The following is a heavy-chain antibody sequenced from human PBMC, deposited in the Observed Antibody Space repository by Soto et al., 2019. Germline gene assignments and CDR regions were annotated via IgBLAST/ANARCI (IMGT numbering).Heavy chain of an antibody. V-gene: IGHV4-59*01. CDR2: MDNTGST. Sequence: QVQLQESGPGLVKPSETLSLTCTVSGGSISRYYWSWIRQPPGTGLEWIGYMDNTGSTVYNPPFKRRVTISVDTFKNQFSLKLNSVTAADTAVYYCARDLWGYCGTDCYPLDVWGQRTTVTVSS. J-gene: IGHJ6*02. CDR3: ARDLWGYCGTDCYPLDV. CDR1: GGSISRYY. D-gene: IGHD2-21*02.